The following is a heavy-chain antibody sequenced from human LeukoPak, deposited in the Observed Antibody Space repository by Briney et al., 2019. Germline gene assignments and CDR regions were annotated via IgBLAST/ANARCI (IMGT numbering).Heavy chain of an antibody. D-gene: IGHD3-22*01. CDR1: GFTFSSYA. CDR2: ISGSGGST. V-gene: IGHV3-23*01. Sequence: PGGSLRLSRAASGFTFSSYAMSWVRQAPGKGLEWVSAISGSGGSTYYADSVRGRFTISRDNSKNSLYLQMNSLRAEDAAVYYCARVYYDSSALGYFDYWGQGTLVTVSS. CDR3: ARVYYDSSALGYFDY. J-gene: IGHJ4*02.